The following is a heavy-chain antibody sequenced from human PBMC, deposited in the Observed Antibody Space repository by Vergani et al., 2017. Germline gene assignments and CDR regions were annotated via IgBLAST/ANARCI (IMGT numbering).Heavy chain of an antibody. CDR2: IYTSGST. Sequence: QVQLQESGPGLVKPSQTLCLTCTVSGGSISSGSYYWSWIRQPAGKGLEWIGRIYTSGSTNYNPSLKSRVTISVDTSKNQFSLKLSSVTAADTAVYYCARERVTXVRGVIIGCYGMDVWGQGTTVTVSS. CDR3: ARERVTXVRGVIIGCYGMDV. J-gene: IGHJ6*02. D-gene: IGHD3-10*01. V-gene: IGHV4-61*02. CDR1: GGSISSGSYY.